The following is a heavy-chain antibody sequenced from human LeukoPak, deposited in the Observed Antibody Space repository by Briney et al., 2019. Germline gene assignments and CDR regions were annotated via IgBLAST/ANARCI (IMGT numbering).Heavy chain of an antibody. J-gene: IGHJ4*02. Sequence: PGGSLRLSCAASGFTFSNYWMTWVRQAPGKGLEWVSAISGSGGSTYYADSVKGRFTISRDNSKNTLYLQMNSLRAEDTAVYYCAKARLPPRYYYDSSGYYYAFDYWGQGTLVTVSS. CDR2: ISGSGGST. CDR1: GFTFSNYW. CDR3: AKARLPPRYYYDSSGYYYAFDY. D-gene: IGHD3-22*01. V-gene: IGHV3-23*01.